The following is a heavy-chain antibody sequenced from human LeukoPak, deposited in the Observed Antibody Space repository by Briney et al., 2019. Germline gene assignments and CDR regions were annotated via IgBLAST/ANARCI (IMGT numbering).Heavy chain of an antibody. CDR3: ARRDCSSTSCSTYYYYYGMDV. J-gene: IGHJ6*02. D-gene: IGHD2-2*01. V-gene: IGHV3-23*01. CDR2: ISGSGGST. CDR1: GFTFSSYA. Sequence: PGGSLRLSCAASGFTFSSYAKSWVRQAPGKGLEWVSAISGSGGSTYYADSVKGRFTISRDNSKNTLYLQMNSLRDEDTAVYYCARRDCSSTSCSTYYYYYGMDVWGQGTTVTVSS.